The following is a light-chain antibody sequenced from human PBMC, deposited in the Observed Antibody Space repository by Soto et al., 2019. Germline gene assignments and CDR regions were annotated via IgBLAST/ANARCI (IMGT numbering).Light chain of an antibody. V-gene: IGLV1-40*01. CDR1: SSNIGAGYD. CDR3: HSFDSSLSSWV. J-gene: IGLJ3*02. CDR2: ASD. Sequence: QSVLTQPPSVSGAPGQRVTISCTGSSSNIGAGYDVHWYHQLPGTAPKLLIFASDNRPSGVPDRFSASKSGTSASLAITGLQADDEADYYCHSFDSSLSSWVFGGGTKLTVL.